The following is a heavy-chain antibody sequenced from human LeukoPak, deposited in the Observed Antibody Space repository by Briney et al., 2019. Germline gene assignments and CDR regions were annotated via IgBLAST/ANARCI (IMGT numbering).Heavy chain of an antibody. CDR2: IYYSGST. CDR1: GGSFSGYY. J-gene: IGHJ4*02. Sequence: SETLSLTCAVYGGSFSGYYWSWIRQPPGKGLEWIGYIYYSGSTYYNPSLKSRVTISVDTSKNQFSLKLSSVTAADTAVYYCARVVTSYSNYVDYWGQGTLVTVSS. CDR3: ARVVTSYSNYVDY. V-gene: IGHV4-59*08. D-gene: IGHD4-11*01.